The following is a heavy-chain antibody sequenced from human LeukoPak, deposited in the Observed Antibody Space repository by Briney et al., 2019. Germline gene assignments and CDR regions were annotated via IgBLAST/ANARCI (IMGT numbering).Heavy chain of an antibody. D-gene: IGHD3-22*01. J-gene: IGHJ3*02. CDR3: ARVRPYYYDSSGYSYAFDI. CDR1: GGSISSYY. CDR2: IYYSGST. Sequence: SETLSLTCPVTGGSISSYYWSWIRQPPGKGLEWIGYIYYSGSTNYNPSLKSRVTISVDTSKNQFSLKLSSVTAADTAVYYCARVRPYYYDSSGYSYAFDIWGQGTMVTVS. V-gene: IGHV4-59*01.